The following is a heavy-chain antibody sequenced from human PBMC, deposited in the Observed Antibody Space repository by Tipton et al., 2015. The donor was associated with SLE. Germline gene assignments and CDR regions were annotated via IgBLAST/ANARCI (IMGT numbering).Heavy chain of an antibody. CDR3: AKGLGGYYFDY. J-gene: IGHJ4*02. D-gene: IGHD3-16*01. Sequence: TLSLTCTVSGGSISSDYWSWIRQPPGKGLEWIGYIYYSGSTNYNPSLKSRVTISEDTSKNQFSLKLSSVTAADTAVYYCAKGLGGYYFDYWGQGTVVTVSS. CDR2: IYYSGST. V-gene: IGHV4-59*01. CDR1: GGSISSDY.